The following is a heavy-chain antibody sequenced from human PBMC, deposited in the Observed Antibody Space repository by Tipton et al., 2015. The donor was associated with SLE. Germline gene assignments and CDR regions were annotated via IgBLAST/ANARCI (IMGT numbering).Heavy chain of an antibody. V-gene: IGHV4-34*01. CDR3: AAGRAAGDWWLDP. Sequence: TLSLTCAVYGGSFSGYYWSWIRQPPGKGLEWIGEINHIGSTNYNPSLKSRVTISIDTSKNQFSLKVDSVTAADTAVYYCAAGRAAGDWWLDPWGQGTLVTVSS. D-gene: IGHD6-13*01. CDR1: GGSFSGYY. CDR2: INHIGST. J-gene: IGHJ5*02.